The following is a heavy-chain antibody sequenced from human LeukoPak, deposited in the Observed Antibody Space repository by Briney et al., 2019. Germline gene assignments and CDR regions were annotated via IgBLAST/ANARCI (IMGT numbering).Heavy chain of an antibody. CDR1: DGSISSGGYY. D-gene: IGHD1-7*01. CDR3: ARDFHLTGATSRWFDP. Sequence: SETLSLTCTVSDGSISSGGYYWSWIRQHPGKGLESIGYIYYSGSTYYNPSLKSRVTLSVDTSKNQFSLKLTSVTAADTAVYYCARDFHLTGATSRWFDPWGQGTLVTVSS. V-gene: IGHV4-31*03. CDR2: IYYSGST. J-gene: IGHJ5*02.